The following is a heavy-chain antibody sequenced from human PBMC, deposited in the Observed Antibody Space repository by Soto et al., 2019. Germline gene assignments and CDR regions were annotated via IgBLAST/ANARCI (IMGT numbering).Heavy chain of an antibody. CDR1: GYTFTSYY. CDR2: ISAYNGNT. Sequence: QVQLVQSGAEVKKPGASVKVSCKASGYTFTSYYISWVRQAPGQGLEWMGWISAYNGNTNYAQKPQXXXTXXTDTSTSTAYMELRNLRSDDTAVYYCAREGPPVLDWGQGTLVTVSS. V-gene: IGHV1-18*01. CDR3: AREGPPVLD. J-gene: IGHJ4*02.